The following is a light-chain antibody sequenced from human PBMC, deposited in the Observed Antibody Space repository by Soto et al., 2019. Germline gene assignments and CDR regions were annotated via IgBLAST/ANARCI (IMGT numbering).Light chain of an antibody. V-gene: IGKV1-5*03. J-gene: IGKJ1*01. Sequence: DSQMTQSPSTLSGSVGDRVTITCRASQTISSWLAWYQQKPGKAPKLLIYKASTLKSGVPSRFSGSRSGTEFTLTISSLQPDDFATYYCQHYNSYSEAFGQGTKV. CDR1: QTISSW. CDR2: KAS. CDR3: QHYNSYSEA.